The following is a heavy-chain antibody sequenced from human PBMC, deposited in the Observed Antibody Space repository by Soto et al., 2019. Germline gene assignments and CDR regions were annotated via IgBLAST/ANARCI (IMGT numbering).Heavy chain of an antibody. J-gene: IGHJ4*02. D-gene: IGHD5-18*01. CDR2: IYYSGRT. V-gene: IGHV4-59*08. CDR1: GGSISSYY. CDR3: ARRYGSCFDY. Sequence: QVQLQESGPGLVKPSETLSLTCTVSGGSISSYYWSWIRQPPGKGLEWIGYIYYSGRTNHNPSLXSXVXIXXDTSKTQCSLTLSSVTAADTAVYYCARRYGSCFDYWGQGTLVTVSS.